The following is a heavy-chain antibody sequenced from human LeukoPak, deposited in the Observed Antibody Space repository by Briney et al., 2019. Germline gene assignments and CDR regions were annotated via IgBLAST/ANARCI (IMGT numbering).Heavy chain of an antibody. Sequence: SVKVSCKASGGTFSSYAISWVRQAPGQGLEWMGGIIPIFGTANYAQKFQGRVTITADESTSTAYMELSSLRSEDTAVYYCARESGDYYAFDIWGQGTMVTVSS. D-gene: IGHD4-17*01. CDR3: ARESGDYYAFDI. J-gene: IGHJ3*02. CDR2: IIPIFGTA. CDR1: GGTFSSYA. V-gene: IGHV1-69*13.